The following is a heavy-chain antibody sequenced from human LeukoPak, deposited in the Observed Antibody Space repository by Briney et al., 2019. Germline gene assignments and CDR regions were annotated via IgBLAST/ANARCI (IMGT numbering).Heavy chain of an antibody. CDR2: IKQDGSEK. J-gene: IGHJ4*02. V-gene: IGHV3-7*01. CDR1: GFTFSSYW. D-gene: IGHD2-2*02. Sequence: GGSLRLSCAASGFTFSSYWMSWVRQAPGKGLEWVANIKQDGSEKYYVDSVKGRFTISRDNAKNSLYLQMNSLRAEDTAVYYCARRYCSSTSCYTDDYFDYWGQGTLVTVSS. CDR3: ARRYCSSTSCYTDDYFDY.